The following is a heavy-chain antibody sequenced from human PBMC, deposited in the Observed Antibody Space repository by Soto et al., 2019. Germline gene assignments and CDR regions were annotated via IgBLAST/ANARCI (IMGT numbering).Heavy chain of an antibody. CDR3: ARVFDGNNYYRHFDY. D-gene: IGHD3-22*01. V-gene: IGHV3-7*04. CDR1: GFTFNNYW. J-gene: IGHJ4*02. CDR2: LKQDGSEE. Sequence: GGSLRLSCAASGFTFNNYWMNWVRQAPGKGLEWVANLKQDGSEEYYVDSVKGRITISRDNTKNSLYLQMNSLRAEDTAVYYCARVFDGNNYYRHFDYWGQGTLVTVSS.